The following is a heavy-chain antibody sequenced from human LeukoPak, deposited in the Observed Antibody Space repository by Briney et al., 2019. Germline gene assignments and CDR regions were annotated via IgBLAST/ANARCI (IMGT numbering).Heavy chain of an antibody. V-gene: IGHV4-28*06. CDR1: GSSISSNNW. CDR2: TYYSGST. Sequence: SDTLSLTCAVSGSSISSNNWWGWIRQPPGKGLEWIGYTYYSGSTKYNPSLKSRVTMSVDTSKNQFSLKLSSVTALDTAVYYCAKTVVVTTNPRAFDIWGQGTRVTVSS. D-gene: IGHD2-21*02. CDR3: AKTVVVTTNPRAFDI. J-gene: IGHJ3*02.